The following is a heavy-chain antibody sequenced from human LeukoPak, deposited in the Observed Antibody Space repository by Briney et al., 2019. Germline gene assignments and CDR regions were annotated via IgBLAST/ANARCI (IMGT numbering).Heavy chain of an antibody. V-gene: IGHV3-48*01. J-gene: IGHJ6*03. D-gene: IGHD3-3*01. Sequence: KTAESLRLSCAASGYDFGYVIMNWVRQAPGKRLEGVSHISNSGRTIHYEDSVKGRFTISKDNSKNTLYLQMNNLRAKDTAVYSCAKVYTIFGVVIHLDHYYMDLWGKGTTVTVSS. CDR1: GYDFGYVI. CDR2: ISNSGRTI. CDR3: AKVYTIFGVVIHLDHYYMDL.